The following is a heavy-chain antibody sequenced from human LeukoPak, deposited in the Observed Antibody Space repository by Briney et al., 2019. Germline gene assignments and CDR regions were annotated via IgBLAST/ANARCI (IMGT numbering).Heavy chain of an antibody. CDR1: GGSFSGYY. J-gene: IGHJ5*02. CDR3: ARQRGYVWGSYRYGFDP. Sequence: PSETLSLTCAVYGGSFSGYYWSWIRQPPGKGLEWIGEINHSGSTNYNPSLKSRVTISVDTSKNQFSLKLSSVTAADTAVYYCARQRGYVWGSYRYGFDPWGQGTLVTVSS. D-gene: IGHD3-16*02. CDR2: INHSGST. V-gene: IGHV4-34*01.